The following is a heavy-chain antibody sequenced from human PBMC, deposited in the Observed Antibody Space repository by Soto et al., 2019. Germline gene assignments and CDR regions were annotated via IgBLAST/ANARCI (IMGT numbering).Heavy chain of an antibody. CDR1: GFTFSSYA. V-gene: IGHV3-23*01. CDR2: ITGSRSNT. CDR3: AKTRCSSARCYEADWYFDL. J-gene: IGHJ2*01. D-gene: IGHD2-2*01. Sequence: EVQLLESGGGLVQPGGSLRLSCAASGFTFSSYAMTWVRQAPGQGLEWVSGITGSRSNTYYADSVRGRFTISRDNSKNTLYLHMNSLRAEDTAVYYCAKTRCSSARCYEADWYFDLWGRGTLVTVSS.